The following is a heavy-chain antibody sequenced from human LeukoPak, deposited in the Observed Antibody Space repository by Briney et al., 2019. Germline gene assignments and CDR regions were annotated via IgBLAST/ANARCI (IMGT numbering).Heavy chain of an antibody. J-gene: IGHJ4*02. Sequence: GGSLRLSCAASGFTFSTYWMHWVRQAPGKGLVWVSRINSDGSSTTYADSVKGRFTISRDNAKNTLYLQMNSLRDEDTALYYCARTYYGSGNSHFDFWGQGTLVTVSS. D-gene: IGHD3-10*01. CDR3: ARTYYGSGNSHFDF. CDR2: INSDGSST. V-gene: IGHV3-74*01. CDR1: GFTFSTYW.